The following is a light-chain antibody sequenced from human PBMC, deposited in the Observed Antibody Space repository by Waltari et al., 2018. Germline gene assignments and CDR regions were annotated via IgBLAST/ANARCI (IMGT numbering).Light chain of an antibody. CDR2: GNS. J-gene: IGLJ2*01. CDR1: SAHIGAGYD. CDR3: QSYDSSLSAVV. V-gene: IGLV1-40*01. Sequence: QSVLTPPPPVSGAPGQRVTIPCPWRSAHIGAGYDVQRYQQLPGTAPKLLIYGNSNRPSGVPDRFSGSKSGTSASLAITGLQAEDEADYYCQSYDSSLSAVVFGGGTKLTVL.